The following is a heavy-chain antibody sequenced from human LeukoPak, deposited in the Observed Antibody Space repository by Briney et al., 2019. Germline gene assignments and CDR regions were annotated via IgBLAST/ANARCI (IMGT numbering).Heavy chain of an antibody. V-gene: IGHV3-7*01. CDR3: ARADSSIAARLSRSSIFNYYYYMDV. D-gene: IGHD6-6*01. CDR2: IKQDGSEK. J-gene: IGHJ6*03. CDR1: GFTFSSYW. Sequence: GGSLRLSCAASGFTFSSYWMSWVRQAPGKGLEWVANIKQDGSEKYYVDSAKGRFTISRDNAKNSLYLQMNSLRAEDTAVYYCARADSSIAARLSRSSIFNYYYYMDVWGKGTTVTVSS.